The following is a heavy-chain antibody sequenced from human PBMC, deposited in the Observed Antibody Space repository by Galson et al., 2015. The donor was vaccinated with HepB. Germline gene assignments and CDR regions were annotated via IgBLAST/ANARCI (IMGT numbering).Heavy chain of an antibody. CDR3: ARDGVFGDFYYYDSSGYYYVTDAFDI. D-gene: IGHD3-22*01. CDR1: GGTFSSYT. Sequence: SVKVSCKASGGTFSSYTISWVRQAPGQGLEWMGRIIPILGIANYAQKFQGRVTITADKSTSTAYMELSSLRSEDTAVYYCARDGVFGDFYYYDSSGYYYVTDAFDIWGQGTMVTVSS. V-gene: IGHV1-69*04. J-gene: IGHJ3*02. CDR2: IIPILGIA.